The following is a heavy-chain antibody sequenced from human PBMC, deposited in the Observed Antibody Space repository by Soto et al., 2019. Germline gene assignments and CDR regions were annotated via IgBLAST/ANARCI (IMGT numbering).Heavy chain of an antibody. J-gene: IGHJ6*02. Sequence: EVQLVESGGVVVQPGGSLRLSCAASGFTFDDYTMHWVRQAPGKSLEWVSLISWDGGSTYYADSVKGRFTISRDNSKNSLYLQMNSLRTEDTALYYCAKAGIAAAGADYYYYGMDVWGQGTTVTVSS. CDR3: AKAGIAAAGADYYYYGMDV. D-gene: IGHD6-13*01. CDR2: ISWDGGST. V-gene: IGHV3-43*01. CDR1: GFTFDDYT.